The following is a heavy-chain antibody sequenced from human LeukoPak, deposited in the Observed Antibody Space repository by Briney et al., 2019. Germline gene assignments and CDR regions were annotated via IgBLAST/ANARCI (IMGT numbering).Heavy chain of an antibody. CDR2: ISYDGSNK. D-gene: IGHD6-6*01. CDR1: GFTFSSYA. Sequence: GGSLRLSCAASGFTFSSYAMHWVRQAPGKGLEWVAVISYDGSNKYYADSVKGRFTISRDNSKNTLYLQMNSLRAEDTAVYYCARAPGKSSSWYHDYYAMDVGGQGTTVTVSS. V-gene: IGHV3-30-3*01. CDR3: ARAPGKSSSWYHDYYAMDV. J-gene: IGHJ6*02.